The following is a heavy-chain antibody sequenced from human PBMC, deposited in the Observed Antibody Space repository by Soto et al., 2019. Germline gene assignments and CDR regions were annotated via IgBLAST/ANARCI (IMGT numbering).Heavy chain of an antibody. CDR3: ARGGPRIAAAGTYHGRAYGMDV. Sequence: PSETLALTCTVSGGSISRGGYYWSWIRQHPGKGLEWIGYIYYSGSTYYNPSLKSRVTISVDTSKNQFSLKLSSVTAADTAVYYCARGGPRIAAAGTYHGRAYGMDVWGQGTTVTVSS. V-gene: IGHV4-31*03. J-gene: IGHJ6*02. D-gene: IGHD6-13*01. CDR1: GGSISRGGYY. CDR2: IYYSGST.